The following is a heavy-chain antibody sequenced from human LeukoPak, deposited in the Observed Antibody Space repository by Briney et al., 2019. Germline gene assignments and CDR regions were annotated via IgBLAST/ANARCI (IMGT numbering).Heavy chain of an antibody. J-gene: IGHJ4*02. CDR2: ISSSSSYI. CDR3: ARDPSSEDIVLIRDPAGY. Sequence: GGSLRLSCTASGFTFGDYAMNWVRQAPGKGLEWVSSISSSSSYIYYADSVKGRFTISRDNAKNSLYLQMNSLRAEDTAVYYCARDPSSEDIVLIRDPAGYWGQGTLVTVSS. V-gene: IGHV3-21*01. CDR1: GFTFGDYA. D-gene: IGHD2-8*01.